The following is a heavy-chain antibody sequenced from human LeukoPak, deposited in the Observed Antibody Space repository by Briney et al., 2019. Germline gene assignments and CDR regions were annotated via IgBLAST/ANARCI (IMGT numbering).Heavy chain of an antibody. CDR3: VRGYSFGPYGMDV. V-gene: IGHV3-64D*09. Sequence: GGSLRLSCSASGFPFSSYAMHWVRQAPGKGLEYVSAISDSGGSTYYADSVKGRFTISRDNSKNTLYLQMSSLRAEDTAAYFCVRGYSFGPYGMDVWGQGTTVTVSS. CDR2: ISDSGGST. D-gene: IGHD2-15*01. J-gene: IGHJ6*02. CDR1: GFPFSSYA.